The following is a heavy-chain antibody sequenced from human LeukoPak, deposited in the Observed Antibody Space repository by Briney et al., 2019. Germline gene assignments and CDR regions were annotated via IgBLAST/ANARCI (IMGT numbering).Heavy chain of an antibody. CDR2: IYYSGST. D-gene: IGHD2-2*01. V-gene: IGHV4-39*01. CDR3: ARLGFGCSSTSCYVGYYYYYMDV. CDR1: GGSISSSSYY. Sequence: PSETLSLTYTVSGGSISSSSYYWGWIRQPPGKGLEWIGSIYYSGSTYYNPSLKSRVTISVDTSKNQFSLKLSSVTAADTAVYYCARLGFGCSSTSCYVGYYYYYMDVWGKGTTVTVSS. J-gene: IGHJ6*03.